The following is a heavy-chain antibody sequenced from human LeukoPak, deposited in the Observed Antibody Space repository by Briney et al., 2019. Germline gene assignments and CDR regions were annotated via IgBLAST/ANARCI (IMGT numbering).Heavy chain of an antibody. J-gene: IGHJ3*02. CDR2: VSRVGSTI. CDR1: GFTFSNYG. CDR3: ARVLVTATSLTYDGFDM. V-gene: IGHV3-48*01. Sequence: GGSLRLSCAASGFTFSNYGMSWVRQAPGKGLEWVSFVSRVGSTIFYSDSVKGRCTISRDNAKNSLFLEMNSLRAEDTAVYYCARVLVTATSLTYDGFDMWGQGTMVTVSS. D-gene: IGHD2-15*01.